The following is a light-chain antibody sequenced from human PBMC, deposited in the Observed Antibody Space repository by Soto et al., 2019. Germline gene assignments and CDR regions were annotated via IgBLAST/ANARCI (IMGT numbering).Light chain of an antibody. Sequence: DIQMTQSPSSLSASVGDRVTITCRASQDIRNDLHWHQRKPGKAPKCLISAASTLRSGVPSRFSGSGSGTEFTLTISSLQPEDFATYYCQHYKNVPLTFGQGTKVEIK. CDR3: QHYKNVPLT. CDR1: QDIRND. CDR2: AAS. J-gene: IGKJ1*01. V-gene: IGKV1-17*01.